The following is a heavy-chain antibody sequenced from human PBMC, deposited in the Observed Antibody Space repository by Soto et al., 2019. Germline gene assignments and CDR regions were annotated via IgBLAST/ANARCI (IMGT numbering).Heavy chain of an antibody. D-gene: IGHD2-21*01. V-gene: IGHV4-34*01. Sequence: SETLSLTCAVYGGSFSGYYWSWIRQPPGKGLEWIGEINHSGSTNYNPSLKSRVTISVDTSKNQFSLKLSSVTAADTAVYYCARGVANPLHWFDPWGQGTLVTVSS. J-gene: IGHJ5*02. CDR3: ARGVANPLHWFDP. CDR1: GGSFSGYY. CDR2: INHSGST.